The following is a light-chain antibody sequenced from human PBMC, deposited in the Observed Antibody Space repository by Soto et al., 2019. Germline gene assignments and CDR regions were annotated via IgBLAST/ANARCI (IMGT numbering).Light chain of an antibody. V-gene: IGKV3-15*01. CDR1: QSVNSY. Sequence: ETVMTQSPATLSVSPGERATLSCRAGQSVNSYLAWYQQKPGQAPRLLIRGASARATGIPARFSGSGSGTEFTLTISSLQSEDFAVYYCQQYTQWPLTFGGGTKVEI. CDR3: QQYTQWPLT. J-gene: IGKJ4*01. CDR2: GAS.